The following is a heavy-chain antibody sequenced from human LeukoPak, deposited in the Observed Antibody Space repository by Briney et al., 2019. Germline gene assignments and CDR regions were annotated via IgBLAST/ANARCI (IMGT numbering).Heavy chain of an antibody. CDR3: ARDYTPRTGFDI. CDR1: GYTFTSYA. CDR2: INAGNGNT. Sequence: RASVKVSCKASGYTFTSYAMHWVRQAPGQRLEWMGWINAGNGNTKYSQKFQGRVTISRDTSARTAYMELSSLRSDDTAVYYCARDYTPRTGFDIWGQGTMVTVSS. J-gene: IGHJ3*02. D-gene: IGHD3/OR15-3a*01. V-gene: IGHV1-3*01.